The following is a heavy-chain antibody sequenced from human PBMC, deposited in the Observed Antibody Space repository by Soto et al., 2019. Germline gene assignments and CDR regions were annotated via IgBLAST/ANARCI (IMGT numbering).Heavy chain of an antibody. CDR2: IYYSGST. D-gene: IGHD3-3*01. Sequence: ETLSLTCAVSGYSISSSNWWGWIRQPPGKGLEWIGYIYYSGSTYYNPSLKSRVTMSVDTSKNQFSLKLSSVTAVDTAVYYCARTGTGVYDFWSGYYNYYYGMDVWGQGTTVTVSS. CDR3: ARTGTGVYDFWSGYYNYYYGMDV. CDR1: GYSISSSNW. V-gene: IGHV4-28*01. J-gene: IGHJ6*02.